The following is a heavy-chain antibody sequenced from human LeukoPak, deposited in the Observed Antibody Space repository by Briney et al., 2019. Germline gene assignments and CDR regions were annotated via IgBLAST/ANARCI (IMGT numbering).Heavy chain of an antibody. J-gene: IGHJ4*02. CDR2: INHSGST. V-gene: IGHV4-34*01. CDR3: ARGRGYNAFDY. Sequence: SETLSLTCAVYGGSFSGYYWSWIRRPPGKGLEWIGEINHSGSTSYNVSLKSRVTISIDMSKNQFSLKLSSVTAADTALYYCARGRGYNAFDYWGQRTLVTVSS. CDR1: GGSFSGYY. D-gene: IGHD5-24*01.